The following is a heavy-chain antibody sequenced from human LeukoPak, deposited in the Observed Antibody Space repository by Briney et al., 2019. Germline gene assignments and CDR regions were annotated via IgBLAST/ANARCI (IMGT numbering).Heavy chain of an antibody. Sequence: SETLSLTCTVSGGSISSYYWSWIRQTPGKGLEWIGNIFDSGDTNYNPSLQSRVTISVDTSKNQFSLKLSSVTAADTAVYYCARDRCSSTSCYFAYYYYYYMDVWGKGTTVTVSS. CDR2: IFDSGDT. D-gene: IGHD2-2*01. V-gene: IGHV4-59*12. J-gene: IGHJ6*03. CDR3: ARDRCSSTSCYFAYYYYYYMDV. CDR1: GGSISSYY.